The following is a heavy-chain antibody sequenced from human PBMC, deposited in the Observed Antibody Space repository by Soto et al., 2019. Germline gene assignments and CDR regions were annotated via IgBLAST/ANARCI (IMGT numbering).Heavy chain of an antibody. CDR1: GYTFTSYG. CDR2: ISAYNGNT. Sequence: ASVKVSCKASGYTFTSYGISWVRQAPGQGLEWMGWISAYNGNTNYAQKLQGRVTMTTDTSTSTAYMELRSLRSDDTAVYYCARESSSSWYGDWFDPWGQGTLGTVAS. J-gene: IGHJ5*02. D-gene: IGHD6-13*01. V-gene: IGHV1-18*01. CDR3: ARESSSSWYGDWFDP.